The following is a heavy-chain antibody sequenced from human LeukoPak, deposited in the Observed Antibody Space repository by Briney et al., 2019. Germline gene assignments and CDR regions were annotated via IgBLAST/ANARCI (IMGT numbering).Heavy chain of an antibody. CDR3: ARDRRSIVATKDYYYMDV. V-gene: IGHV3-21*01. CDR2: ISSSSSDM. D-gene: IGHD5-12*01. Sequence: ETLSLTCTVSGYSISSGYYWGWIRQPPGKGLEWVSSISSSSSDMYYADAVKGRFTISRDNAKNSLYLQMNSLRAEDTAVYYCARDRRSIVATKDYYYMDVWGKGTTVTVSS. CDR1: GYSISSGYY. J-gene: IGHJ6*03.